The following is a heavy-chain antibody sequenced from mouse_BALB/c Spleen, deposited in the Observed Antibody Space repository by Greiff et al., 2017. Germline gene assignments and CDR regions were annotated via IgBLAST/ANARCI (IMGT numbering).Heavy chain of an antibody. J-gene: IGHJ3*01. CDR3: TREGPRTTATFAY. Sequence: EVMLVESGGGLVKPGGSLKLSCAASGFTFSSYTMSWVRQTPEKRLEWVATISSGGSYTYYPDSVKGRFTISRDNAKNTLYLQMSSLKSEDTAMYYCTREGPRTTATFAYWGQGTLVTVSA. CDR2: ISSGGSYT. V-gene: IGHV5-6-4*01. D-gene: IGHD1-2*01. CDR1: GFTFSSYT.